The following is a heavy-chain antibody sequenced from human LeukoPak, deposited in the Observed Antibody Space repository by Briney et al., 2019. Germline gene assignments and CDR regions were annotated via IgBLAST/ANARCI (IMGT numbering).Heavy chain of an antibody. D-gene: IGHD2-15*01. V-gene: IGHV3-15*01. CDR1: GFTFSNAW. J-gene: IGHJ4*02. CDR2: IKRKNDGGTT. Sequence: GGSLRLSCAASGFTFSNAWMSWVRQAPGKGLEWVGRIKRKNDGGTTDNAAPVKGRFTISRDDSKNILYLQMDSLKTEDTAVYYCATGGNYYDYWGQGTLVTVSS. CDR3: ATGGNYYDY.